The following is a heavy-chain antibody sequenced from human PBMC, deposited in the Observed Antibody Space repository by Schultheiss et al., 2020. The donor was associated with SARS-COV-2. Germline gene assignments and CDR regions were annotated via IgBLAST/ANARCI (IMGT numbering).Heavy chain of an antibody. D-gene: IGHD2-2*01. CDR3: ARGGRCSSTSCHQPLGYYGMDV. Sequence: GSLRLSCTVSGGSISSYYWSWIRQPAGKGLEWIGRIYTSGSTNYNPSLKSRVTMSVDTSKNQFSLKLSSVTAADTAVYYCARGGRCSSTSCHQPLGYYGMDVWGQGTTVTVSS. J-gene: IGHJ6*02. CDR2: IYTSGST. CDR1: GGSISSYY. V-gene: IGHV4-4*07.